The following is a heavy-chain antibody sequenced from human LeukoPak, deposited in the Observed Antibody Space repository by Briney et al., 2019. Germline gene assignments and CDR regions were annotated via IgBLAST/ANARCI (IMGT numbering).Heavy chain of an antibody. Sequence: ASVKVSCKASGYTFTYYYMHWVRQAPGQGLEWMGIINPSGGSTSYAQKFQGRVTMTRDTSTSTVYMELSSLRSEDTAVYYCVNDILTEGAFDIWGQGTMVTVSS. CDR3: VNDILTEGAFDI. D-gene: IGHD3-9*01. CDR2: INPSGGST. V-gene: IGHV1-46*01. J-gene: IGHJ3*02. CDR1: GYTFTYYY.